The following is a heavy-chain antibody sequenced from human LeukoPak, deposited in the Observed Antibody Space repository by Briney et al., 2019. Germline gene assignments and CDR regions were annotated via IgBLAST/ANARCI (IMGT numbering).Heavy chain of an antibody. CDR1: GYTFTAFY. D-gene: IGHD6-13*01. J-gene: IGHJ5*02. CDR3: ARAYHSSWYLNWFDP. Sequence: ASVKVSCKASGYTFTAFYIHWVRQAPGQGLEWMAWINPNTGGTNYAQVFQGRVTLTRDTSISTVYMEVTRLKFDDTAIYYCARAYHSSWYLNWFDPWGQGTLVTVSS. CDR2: INPNTGGT. V-gene: IGHV1-2*02.